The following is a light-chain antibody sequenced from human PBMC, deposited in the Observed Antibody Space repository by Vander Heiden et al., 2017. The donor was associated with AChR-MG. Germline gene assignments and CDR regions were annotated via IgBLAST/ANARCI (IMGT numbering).Light chain of an antibody. J-gene: IGKJ2*01. CDR1: QSVSSN. V-gene: IGKV3-15*01. CDR3: QQNNNWPPYT. CDR2: GAS. Sequence: IVLTQSPDTLTVAPGERATLSCRASQSVSSNLAWYQQQPGQAPSLLIYGASTRATCIPARFSGSGYGTEFTLIISSRQSEDSAVYYCQQNNNWPPYTFGQGTKLEIK.